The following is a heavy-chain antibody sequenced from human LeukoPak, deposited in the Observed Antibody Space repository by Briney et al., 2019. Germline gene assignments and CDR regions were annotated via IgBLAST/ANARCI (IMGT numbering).Heavy chain of an antibody. J-gene: IGHJ3*02. Sequence: GGSLRLSCAASGFTFSSYWMSWVRQAPGKWLEWVANIKQDGSEKYYVDSVKGRITISRDNAKNSLYLQMNSLRAEDTAVYYCARVGYYGSGSYYLDAFDIWGQGTMVTVSS. CDR3: ARVGYYGSGSYYLDAFDI. V-gene: IGHV3-7*01. D-gene: IGHD3-10*01. CDR2: IKQDGSEK. CDR1: GFTFSSYW.